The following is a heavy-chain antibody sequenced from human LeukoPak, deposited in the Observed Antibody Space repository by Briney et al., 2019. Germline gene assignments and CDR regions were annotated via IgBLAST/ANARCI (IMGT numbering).Heavy chain of an antibody. Sequence: GGSLRPSWAASRFTLSGFSFSSYGMHWVRQAPGKGLEWVAFIRYDGSNKYYADSVKGRFTISRDNSKNTVYLQMNSLRAEDTAVYYCAKDMGSGWYRANFDYWGQGTLVTVSS. CDR2: IRYDGSNK. CDR1: RFTLSGFSFSSYG. V-gene: IGHV3-30*02. J-gene: IGHJ4*02. CDR3: AKDMGSGWYRANFDY. D-gene: IGHD6-19*01.